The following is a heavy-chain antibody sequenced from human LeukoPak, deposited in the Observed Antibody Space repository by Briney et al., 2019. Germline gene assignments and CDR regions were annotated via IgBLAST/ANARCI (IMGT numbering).Heavy chain of an antibody. V-gene: IGHV3-11*06. CDR3: ARTSVTTKPHDY. J-gene: IGHJ4*02. D-gene: IGHD4-17*01. CDR2: ISSSAAYT. CDR1: GFTFNDYY. Sequence: GGSLRLSCVVSGFTFNDYYMSWVRQAPGKGLEWISYISSSAAYTDYADSVKGRFTISRVNAKNSLYLQMNSLRAEDTAVYYCARTSVTTKPHDYWGQGTLVTVSS.